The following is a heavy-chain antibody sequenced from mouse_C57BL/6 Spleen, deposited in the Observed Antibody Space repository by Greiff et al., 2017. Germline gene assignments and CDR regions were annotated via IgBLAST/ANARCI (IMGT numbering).Heavy chain of an antibody. J-gene: IGHJ3*01. CDR2: IDPSDSYT. Sequence: QVQLQQPGAELVRPGTSVKLSCKASGYTFTSYWMHWVKQRPGQGLEWIGVIDPSDSYTNYNQKFKGKATLTVDKSSSTAYMQLKSLTSEDSAVYYCARGEMGSWFAYWGQGTLVTVSA. CDR1: GYTFTSYW. V-gene: IGHV1-59*01. CDR3: ARGEMGSWFAY.